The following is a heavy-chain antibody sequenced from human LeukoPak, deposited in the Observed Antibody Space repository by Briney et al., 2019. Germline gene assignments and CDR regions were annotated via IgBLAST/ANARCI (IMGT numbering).Heavy chain of an antibody. CDR2: IKSKTDGGTT. Sequence: GGSLRLSCAASGFTFSDYYLSWICQAPGKGLEWVGRIKSKTDGGTTDYAAPVKGRFTISRDDSKNTLYLQMNSLKTEDTAVYYCTTLGGFYDFWSGYYRLDYWGQGTLVTVSS. V-gene: IGHV3-15*01. D-gene: IGHD3-3*01. CDR3: TTLGGFYDFWSGYYRLDY. J-gene: IGHJ4*02. CDR1: GFTFSDYY.